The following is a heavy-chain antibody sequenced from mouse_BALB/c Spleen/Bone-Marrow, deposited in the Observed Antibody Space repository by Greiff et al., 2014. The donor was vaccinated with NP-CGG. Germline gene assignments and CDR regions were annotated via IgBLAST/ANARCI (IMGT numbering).Heavy chain of an antibody. Sequence: LEESGAELARPGASVKMSCKASGYTFTSYTMHWVKQRPGQGLEWIGYINPSSGYTNYNQKFKDKATLTADKSSSTVYMQLSSLTSEDSAVYYCARYRYDWYFDVWGAGTTVTVSS. CDR3: ARYRYDWYFDV. V-gene: IGHV1-4*01. CDR1: GYTFTSYT. J-gene: IGHJ1*01. CDR2: INPSSGYT. D-gene: IGHD2-14*01.